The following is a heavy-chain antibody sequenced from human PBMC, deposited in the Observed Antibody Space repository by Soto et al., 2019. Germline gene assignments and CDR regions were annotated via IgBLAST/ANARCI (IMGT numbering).Heavy chain of an antibody. V-gene: IGHV1-18*01. CDR3: ARSKTFDGGWETSDY. D-gene: IGHD1-26*01. Sequence: ASVKVSCKASGYTFTSYGIIWVRQAPGQGLEWMGWISAYNGNTIYAQKFQGRVAMTTDTSTTTAYLDLRSLRSDDTAVYYCARSKTFDGGWETSDYWGQGTLVPVYS. CDR2: ISAYNGNT. J-gene: IGHJ4*02. CDR1: GYTFTSYG.